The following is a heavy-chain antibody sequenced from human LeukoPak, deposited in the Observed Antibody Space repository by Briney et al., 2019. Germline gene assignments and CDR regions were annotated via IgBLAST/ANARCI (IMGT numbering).Heavy chain of an antibody. Sequence: SETLSLTCAVSGGSISSGGYSWGWIRQPPGKGLEWIGYIYHSGSTYYNPSLKSRVTISVDRSKNQFSLKLSSVTAADTAVYYCARAGYNYGMDVWGQGTTVTVSS. CDR2: IYHSGST. CDR1: GGSISSGGYS. V-gene: IGHV4-30-2*01. CDR3: ARAGYNYGMDV. J-gene: IGHJ6*02.